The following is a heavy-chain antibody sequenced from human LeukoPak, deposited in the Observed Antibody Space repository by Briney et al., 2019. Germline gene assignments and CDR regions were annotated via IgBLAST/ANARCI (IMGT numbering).Heavy chain of an antibody. J-gene: IGHJ2*01. V-gene: IGHV4-59*12. CDR2: IYYSGST. CDR3: ARVVVVVPADPPWYFDL. Sequence: PSETLSLTCTVSGGSISSYYWSWIRQPPGKGLEWIGYIYYSGSTNYNPSLKSRVTISVDTSKNQLSLKLSSVTAADTAVYYCARVVVVVPADPPWYFDLWGRGTLVTVSS. D-gene: IGHD2-2*01. CDR1: GGSISSYY.